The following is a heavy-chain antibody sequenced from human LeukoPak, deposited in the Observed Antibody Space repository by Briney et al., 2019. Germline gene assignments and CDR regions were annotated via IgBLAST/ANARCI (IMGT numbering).Heavy chain of an antibody. Sequence: GGSLRLSCAASGFTFSSYGMHWVRQAPGKGLEWVSAISGSGGSTYYADSVKGRFTISRDNSKNTLYLQMNSLRAEDTAVYYCAPPPGENCSGGSCYGGWFDPWGQGTLVTVSS. D-gene: IGHD2-15*01. J-gene: IGHJ5*02. CDR3: APPPGENCSGGSCYGGWFDP. CDR2: ISGSGGST. CDR1: GFTFSSYG. V-gene: IGHV3-23*01.